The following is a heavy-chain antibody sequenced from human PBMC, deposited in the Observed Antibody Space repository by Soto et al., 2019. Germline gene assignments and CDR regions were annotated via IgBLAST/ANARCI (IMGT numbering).Heavy chain of an antibody. V-gene: IGHV1-18*01. Sequence: ASVKVSCKASGYTFTTYGINWVRQAPGQGLEGMGWISAYNGNTNYAQKLQGRVTMTIDTSTSTAYMELRSLRSDDTAVYYCARDSYKSTYYYDSSGYYLYWGQGTLVTVSS. CDR1: GYTFTTYG. J-gene: IGHJ4*02. D-gene: IGHD3-22*01. CDR3: ARDSYKSTYYYDSSGYYLY. CDR2: ISAYNGNT.